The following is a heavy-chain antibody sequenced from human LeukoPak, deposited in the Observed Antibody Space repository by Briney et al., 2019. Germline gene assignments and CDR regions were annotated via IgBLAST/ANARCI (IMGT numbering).Heavy chain of an antibody. Sequence: GGSLRLSCAASGFTFRSYSMNWVRQAPGKGLEWVSSISSSSSYIYYADSVKGRFTISRDNAKNSLYLQMNSLRAEDTAVYYCARQRSSFFLFDYWGQGTLVTVSS. CDR2: ISSSSSYI. V-gene: IGHV3-21*01. D-gene: IGHD2/OR15-2a*01. CDR3: ARQRSSFFLFDY. J-gene: IGHJ4*02. CDR1: GFTFRSYS.